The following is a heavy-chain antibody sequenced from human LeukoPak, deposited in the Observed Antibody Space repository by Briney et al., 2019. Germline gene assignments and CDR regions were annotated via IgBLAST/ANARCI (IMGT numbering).Heavy chain of an antibody. D-gene: IGHD6-19*01. CDR2: IYYSGRT. J-gene: IGHJ4*02. CDR3: ARRRNSSGWYSIDY. V-gene: IGHV4-59*08. CDR1: GGSISNYY. Sequence: SETLSLTCTVSGGSISNYYGSWIRQPPGKGLEWSGYIYYSGRTNYNPSLKSRSTVSVDTHKNKLSLTLSSVAAADTPVYYCARRRNSSGWYSIDYWGQGTLVTVSS.